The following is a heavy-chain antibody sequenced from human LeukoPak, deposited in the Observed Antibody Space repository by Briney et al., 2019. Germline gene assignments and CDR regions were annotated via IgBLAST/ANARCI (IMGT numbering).Heavy chain of an antibody. D-gene: IGHD6-13*01. CDR3: ARESYSSSWSDYYYYMDV. V-gene: IGHV3-48*02. CDR1: GFTFSSYS. CDR2: IRSSSSTI. Sequence: GGSLRLSCAASGFTFSSYSMNWVSQAPGKGLEWVSYIRSSSSTIYYADSVKGRFTISRDNAKNSLYLQMNSLRDEDTAVYYCARESYSSSWSDYYYYMDVWGKGTTVTVSS. J-gene: IGHJ6*03.